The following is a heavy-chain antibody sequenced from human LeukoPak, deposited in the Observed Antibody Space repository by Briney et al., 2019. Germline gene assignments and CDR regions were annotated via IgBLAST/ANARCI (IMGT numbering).Heavy chain of an antibody. CDR2: ISHSGST. Sequence: SETLSVTCTISGGSISTSHYWGWIRQAPGKGLEWIGSISHSGSTYYNPSLKSRIAISVDTSKNQFSLQLSSVTAADTAVYYCARQSCSSTSCYFSLGGAYEYWGQGTLVTVSS. D-gene: IGHD2-2*01. V-gene: IGHV4-39*01. CDR3: ARQSCSSTSCYFSLGGAYEY. J-gene: IGHJ4*02. CDR1: GGSISTSHY.